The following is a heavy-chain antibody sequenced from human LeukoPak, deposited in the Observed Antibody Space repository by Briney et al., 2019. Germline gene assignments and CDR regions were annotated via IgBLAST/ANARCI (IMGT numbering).Heavy chain of an antibody. CDR1: GFTFSSYA. V-gene: IGHV3-23*01. Sequence: TGGSLRLSCAASGFTFSSYAMSWVRQAPGKGLEWVSGIRYTGGSTYYADSVKGRFTISRDNSKNTLYLQMNTLRAEDTAVYYCARGVPYDSWSGPHYSDYWGQGTLVTVSS. CDR2: IRYTGGST. J-gene: IGHJ4*02. CDR3: ARGVPYDSWSGPHYSDY. D-gene: IGHD3-3*01.